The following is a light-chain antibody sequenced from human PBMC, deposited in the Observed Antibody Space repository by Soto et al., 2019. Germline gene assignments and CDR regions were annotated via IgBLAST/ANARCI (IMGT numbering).Light chain of an antibody. V-gene: IGLV2-14*01. CDR2: EVS. CDR3: SSYTSHNTPGV. CDR1: SSDVGGFDF. Sequence: QSVLTQPASVSGSPGQSITISCTGTSSDVGGFDFVSWYQHHPGKAPKLLVYEVSNRPSRVSSRFSGSKSGTTASLTISGLQAEDEADYYCSSYTSHNTPGVFGGGTKLTVL. J-gene: IGLJ3*02.